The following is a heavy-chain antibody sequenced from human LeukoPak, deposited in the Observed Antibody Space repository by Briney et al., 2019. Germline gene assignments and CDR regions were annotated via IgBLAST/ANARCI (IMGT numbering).Heavy chain of an antibody. CDR1: GFTFSSYG. V-gene: IGHV3-30*18. CDR2: ISYDGSNK. D-gene: IGHD3-3*02. CDR3: AKDPHGGTFAAGDAFDI. Sequence: GGSLRLSCAASGFTFSSYGMHWVRQAPGKGLEWVAVISYDGSNKYYADSVKGRFTISRDNSKNTLYLQMNSLRAEDTAVYYCAKDPHGGTFAAGDAFDIWGQGTMVTVSS. J-gene: IGHJ3*02.